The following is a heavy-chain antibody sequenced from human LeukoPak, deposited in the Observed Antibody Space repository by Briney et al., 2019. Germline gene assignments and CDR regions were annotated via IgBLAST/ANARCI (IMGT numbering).Heavy chain of an antibody. J-gene: IGHJ6*03. V-gene: IGHV3-30*02. CDR1: GFTFSSYG. Sequence: SGGSLRLSCAASGFTFSSYGMHWVRQAPGKGLEWVAFIRYDGSNKYYADSVKGRFTISRDNSKNTLYLQMNSLRAEDTAVYYCAKDRASSGWYFSYYYMDVWGKGTTVTISS. D-gene: IGHD6-19*01. CDR2: IRYDGSNK. CDR3: AKDRASSGWYFSYYYMDV.